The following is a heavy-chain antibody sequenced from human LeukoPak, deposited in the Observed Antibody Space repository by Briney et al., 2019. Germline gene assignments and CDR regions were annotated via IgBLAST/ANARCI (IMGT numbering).Heavy chain of an antibody. J-gene: IGHJ3*02. D-gene: IGHD3-22*01. CDR2: INHSGST. CDR1: GGSFSGYY. V-gene: IGHV4-34*01. CDR3: ARDPLISSGYYSITKPFVFDI. Sequence: SETLSLTCAVYGGSFSGYYWSWIRQPPGKGLEWIGEINHSGSTNYNPSLKGRVTISVDTSKNQFSLKLSSVTAADTAVYYCARDPLISSGYYSITKPFVFDIWGQGTMVTVSS.